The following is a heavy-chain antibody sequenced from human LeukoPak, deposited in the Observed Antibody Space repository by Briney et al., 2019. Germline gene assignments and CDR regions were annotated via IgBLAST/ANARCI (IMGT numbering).Heavy chain of an antibody. V-gene: IGHV4-59*08. CDR2: IYYSGST. CDR1: GGSISTYY. D-gene: IGHD3-10*01. J-gene: IGHJ4*02. Sequence: SETLSLTCTVSGGSISTYYWSRIRQPPGKGLEWIGYIYYSGSTNYNPSLKSRVTISVDRSKNHFSLKLSSVTAADTAVYYCARQLYGSGSHFDYWGQGTLVTVSS. CDR3: ARQLYGSGSHFDY.